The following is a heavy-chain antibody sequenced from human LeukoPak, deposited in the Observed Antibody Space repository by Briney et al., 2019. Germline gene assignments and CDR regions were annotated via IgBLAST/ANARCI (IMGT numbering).Heavy chain of an antibody. Sequence: ASGKLSCKASGYTFTSYGISRVRQAPGQGLEWMGWISAYNGNTNYAQKLQGRVTMTTDTSTSTAYMELRSLGPDDTAVYYCARRVGHYYDSSGYYLFDYWGQGTLVTVSS. CDR3: ARRVGHYYDSSGYYLFDY. D-gene: IGHD3-22*01. CDR2: ISAYNGNT. J-gene: IGHJ4*02. V-gene: IGHV1-18*01. CDR1: GYTFTSYG.